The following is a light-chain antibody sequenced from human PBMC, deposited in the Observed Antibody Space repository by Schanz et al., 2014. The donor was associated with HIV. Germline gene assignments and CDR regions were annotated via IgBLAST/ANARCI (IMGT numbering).Light chain of an antibody. CDR2: DVN. J-gene: IGLJ3*02. Sequence: QSALTQPASVSGSPGQSIAISCTGTNSDIGAYNYVSWYQQHPDKAPKLIIYDVNNRPSGVSNRFSGSKSGNTASLTISGLQAEDEADYYCSSYTSRSTPWVFGGGTKLTVL. CDR1: NSDIGAYNY. CDR3: SSYTSRSTPWV. V-gene: IGLV2-14*03.